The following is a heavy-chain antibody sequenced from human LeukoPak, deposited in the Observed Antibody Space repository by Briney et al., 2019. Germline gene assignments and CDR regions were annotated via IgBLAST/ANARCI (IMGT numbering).Heavy chain of an antibody. CDR2: IYYSGST. D-gene: IGHD6-13*01. CDR3: ARVGVSRCWFAYYYYYGMDV. J-gene: IGHJ6*02. V-gene: IGHV4-59*01. CDR1: GGSISSYY. Sequence: SETLSLTCTVSGGSISSYYWSWIRQPPGKGLEWIGYIYYSGSTNYNPSLKSRVTISVDTSKNQFSLKLSSVTAAGTAVYFWARVGVSRCWFAYYYYYGMDVWGQGTTVTVSS.